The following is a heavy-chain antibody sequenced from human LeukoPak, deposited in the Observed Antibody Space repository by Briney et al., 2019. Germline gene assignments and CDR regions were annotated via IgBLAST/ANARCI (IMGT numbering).Heavy chain of an antibody. CDR3: ARDPQRGPPDYFDH. CDR1: GFTFSNYP. Sequence: GRSLRLSCAASGFTFSNYPMHWVRQAPGKGLEWVAVISYTGGTKYYAASVKGRFTISRDDSKSTLYLEMNSLRPEDTATYYCARDPQRGPPDYFDHWGQGTLVTVSS. V-gene: IGHV3-30-3*01. J-gene: IGHJ4*02. D-gene: IGHD6-25*01. CDR2: ISYTGGTK.